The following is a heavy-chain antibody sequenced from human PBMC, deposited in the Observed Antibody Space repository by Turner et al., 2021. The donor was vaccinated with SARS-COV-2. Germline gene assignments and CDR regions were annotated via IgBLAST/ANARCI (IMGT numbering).Heavy chain of an antibody. V-gene: IGHV1-2*02. CDR2: INPNSVGT. CDR1: GYTCTGYY. CDR3: ALIPPLMVWIRFDP. D-gene: IGHD2-8*01. J-gene: IGHJ5*02. Sequence: QVRLVQPGDAVKQPGAAVKVSCRATGYTCTGYYLHWVRQAPGQGLEWMGWINPNSVGTNYPPKFQGRVTITRASSITSAYMQLCRLGSDDTAFYYCALIPPLMVWIRFDPWGQGTLVTVSS.